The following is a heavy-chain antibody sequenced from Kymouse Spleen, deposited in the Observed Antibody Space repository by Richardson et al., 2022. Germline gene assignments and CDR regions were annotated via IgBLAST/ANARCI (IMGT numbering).Heavy chain of an antibody. CDR3: ARDQYGDWNYYYYYGMDV. Sequence: EVQLVESGGGLVQPGGSLRLSCAASGFTFSSYSMNWVRQAPGKGLEWVSYISSSSSTIYYADSVKGRFTISRDNAKNSLYLQMNSLRDEDTAVYYCARDQYGDWNYYYYYGMDVWGQGTTVTVSS. J-gene: IGHJ6*02. V-gene: IGHV3-48*02. D-gene: IGHD1-1*01,IGHD1-20*01,IGHD1-7*01. CDR2: ISSSSSTI. CDR1: GFTFSSYS.